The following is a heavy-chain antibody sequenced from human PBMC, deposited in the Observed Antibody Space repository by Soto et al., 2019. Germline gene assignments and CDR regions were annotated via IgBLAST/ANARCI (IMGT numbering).Heavy chain of an antibody. D-gene: IGHD5-12*01. CDR1: GGSISSGGYS. V-gene: IGHV4-30-2*01. CDR3: AAGGGLPRYY. J-gene: IGHJ4*02. Sequence: QLQLQESGSGLVKPSQTLSLTCAVSGGSISSGGYSWSWIRQPPGKGLEWIGYIYHSGSTYYNPSFKSRVTRPVGWSKNQLSLELSSVTAADTAVYYCAAGGGLPRYYWGQGTLVTVSS. CDR2: IYHSGST.